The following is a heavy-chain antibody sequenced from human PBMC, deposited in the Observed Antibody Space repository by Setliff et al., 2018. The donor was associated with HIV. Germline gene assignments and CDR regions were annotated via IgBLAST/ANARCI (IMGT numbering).Heavy chain of an antibody. CDR2: ISSSSSYT. Sequence: GGSLRLSCAASGFTFSSYSMNWVRQAPGKGLEWVSYISSSSSYTHYADSVKGRFTISRDNSKNTLYLQMNSLRAEDTAVYYCAIWFGELLSRGDWFDPWGQGTLVTVSS. J-gene: IGHJ5*02. D-gene: IGHD3-10*01. CDR1: GFTFSSYS. CDR3: AIWFGELLSRGDWFDP. V-gene: IGHV3-21*01.